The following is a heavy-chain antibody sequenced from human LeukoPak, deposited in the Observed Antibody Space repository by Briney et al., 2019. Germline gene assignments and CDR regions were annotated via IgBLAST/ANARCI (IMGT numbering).Heavy chain of an antibody. CDR3: AKAEGYDILTGLDY. CDR2: IGASGGST. D-gene: IGHD3-9*01. V-gene: IGHV3-23*01. Sequence: GGSLRLSCATSGFTFSSYAMSWVRQAPGEGLEWVSGIGASGGSTYYADSVKGRFTISRDNSKNTLYLQMNSLRTEDTAVYYCAKAEGYDILTGLDYWGQGTLVTVSS. J-gene: IGHJ4*02. CDR1: GFTFSSYA.